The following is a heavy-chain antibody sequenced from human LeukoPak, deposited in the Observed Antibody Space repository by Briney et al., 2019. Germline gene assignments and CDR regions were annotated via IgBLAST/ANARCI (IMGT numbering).Heavy chain of an antibody. CDR1: RFTFSSYA. CDR3: ARGVLARGSSGWYFDY. J-gene: IGHJ4*02. Sequence: GVSLRLSCAASRFTFSSYAMHWLRQAPGKGLEYVSAISSNGGSTYYANSVKGRFTISRDNSKNTLYLQMGSLRAEDMAVYYCARGVLARGSSGWYFDYWGQGTLVAASS. V-gene: IGHV3-64*01. D-gene: IGHD6-19*01. CDR2: ISSNGGST.